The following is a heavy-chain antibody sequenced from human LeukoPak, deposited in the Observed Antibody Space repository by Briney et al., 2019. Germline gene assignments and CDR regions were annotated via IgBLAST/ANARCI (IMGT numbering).Heavy chain of an antibody. D-gene: IGHD4-17*01. V-gene: IGHV3-48*01. CDR1: GFTFTSCS. CDR2: ISSDSSSI. CDR3: ASHHGDYGGPWSFDY. J-gene: IGHJ4*02. Sequence: GGSLRLSCTASGFTFTSCSLNWVRQAPGKGLEWLSYISSDSSSIYDADSVKGRFTISRDNGKNSLYLQMNSLRAEDTALYYCASHHGDYGGPWSFDYWGQGTLVTVSS.